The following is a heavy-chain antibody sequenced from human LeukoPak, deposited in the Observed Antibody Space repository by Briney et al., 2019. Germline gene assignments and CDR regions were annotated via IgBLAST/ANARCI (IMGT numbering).Heavy chain of an antibody. CDR1: GFTFSAYN. Sequence: PGGSLRLSCAASGFTFSAYNMNWVRRTPGKGLEWVSSITTSSSYMFYADSVRGRFTISRDNAENSLYLQMNSLRDEDTAVYYCARDPYSGRYGAFYYYYMDVWGKGTTVTVSS. V-gene: IGHV3-21*01. D-gene: IGHD6-19*01. CDR3: ARDPYSGRYGAFYYYYMDV. CDR2: ITTSSSYM. J-gene: IGHJ6*03.